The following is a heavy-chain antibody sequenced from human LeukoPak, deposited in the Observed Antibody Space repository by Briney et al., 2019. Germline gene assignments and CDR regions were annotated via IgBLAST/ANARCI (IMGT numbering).Heavy chain of an antibody. D-gene: IGHD2-2*01. CDR3: ARDSAPVGPDFDY. Sequence: ASVKVSCKASGYTLTSYAMNWVRQAPGQGLEWMGWINTNTGNPTYAQDFTGRFVFSLDTSVSTAYLQISSLKAEDTAVYYCARDSAPVGPDFDYWGQGTLVTVSS. V-gene: IGHV7-4-1*02. J-gene: IGHJ4*02. CDR2: INTNTGNP. CDR1: GYTLTSYA.